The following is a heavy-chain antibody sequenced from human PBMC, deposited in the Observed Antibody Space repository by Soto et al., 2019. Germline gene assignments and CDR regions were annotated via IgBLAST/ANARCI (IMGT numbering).Heavy chain of an antibody. V-gene: IGHV1-69*02. J-gene: IGHJ6*03. CDR1: GGTFSSYT. CDR3: ARAREDIVVVPAAILWWDYYYYMDV. D-gene: IGHD2-2*01. CDR2: IIPILGIA. Sequence: QVQLVQSGAEVKKPGSSVKVSCKASGGTFSSYTISWVRQAPGQGLEWMGRIIPILGIANYAQKFQGRVTITADKSTSTASMELSSLRSEDTAVYYCARAREDIVVVPAAILWWDYYYYMDVWGKGTTVTVSS.